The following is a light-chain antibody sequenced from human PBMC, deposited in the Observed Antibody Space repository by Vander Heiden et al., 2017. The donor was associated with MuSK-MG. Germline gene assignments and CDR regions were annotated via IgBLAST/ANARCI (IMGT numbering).Light chain of an antibody. Sequence: DIQMTQSPSSGSASVGDRVTITCRASQGISSWLAWYQQKPGKAPKLLIYAASSLQSGVPSRFSGSASATDFTLTISILQPEALTTYYCQQANTYPQTFGQGTKVEIK. V-gene: IGKV1-12*01. J-gene: IGKJ1*01. CDR1: QGISSW. CDR3: QQANTYPQT. CDR2: AAS.